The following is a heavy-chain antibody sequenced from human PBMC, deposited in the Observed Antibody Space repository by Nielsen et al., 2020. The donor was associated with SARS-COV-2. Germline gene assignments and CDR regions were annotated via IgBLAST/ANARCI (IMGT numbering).Heavy chain of an antibody. D-gene: IGHD6-13*01. CDR1: GYTFTGYY. J-gene: IGHJ4*02. CDR3: AREQEAGTPYFDY. CDR2: INPNSGGT. Sequence: ASVKVSCKASGYTFTGYYMHWVRQAPGQGLEWMGWINPNSGGTNYAQKFQGRVTMTRNTSISTAYMELSSLRSEDTAVYYCAREQEAGTPYFDYWGQGTLVTVSS. V-gene: IGHV1-2*02.